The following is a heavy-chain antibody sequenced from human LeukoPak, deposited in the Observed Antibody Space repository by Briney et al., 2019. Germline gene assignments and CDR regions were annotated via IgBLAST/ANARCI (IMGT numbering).Heavy chain of an antibody. Sequence: PGRSLRLSCAASGFTFSAYVMHWVRQAPGKGLEGVAVISNDGNEKYYADSVKGRFPISRDNSKNTLYLQMSSLRTEGTAVYYCVRDGGYTGGWTYGAGDYWGQGNLVTVSS. CDR1: GFTFSAYV. V-gene: IGHV3-30*04. D-gene: IGHD2-8*02. CDR3: VRDGGYTGGWTYGAGDY. J-gene: IGHJ4*01. CDR2: ISNDGNEK.